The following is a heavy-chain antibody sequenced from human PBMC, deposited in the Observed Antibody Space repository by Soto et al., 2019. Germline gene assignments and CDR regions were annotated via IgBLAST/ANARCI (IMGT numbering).Heavy chain of an antibody. CDR1: VYTFTTYD. Sequence: VTVSCKASVYTFTTYDINWVRQAPGQGLEWLGWMDPNSGSTGYAQNFQGRITMTRNISRNTAHMELSSLQSVDTAVYYCARERKFDFWRKGLDVWGQGTTVTVSS. CDR3: ARERKFDFWRKGLDV. J-gene: IGHJ6*02. D-gene: IGHD3-3*01. V-gene: IGHV1-8*01. CDR2: MDPNSGST.